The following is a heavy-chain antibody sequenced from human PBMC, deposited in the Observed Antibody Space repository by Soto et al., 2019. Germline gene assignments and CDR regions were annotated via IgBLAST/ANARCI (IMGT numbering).Heavy chain of an antibody. V-gene: IGHV4-30-4*01. Sequence: PSETLSLTCTVSGGSISSGDYYWNWIRQPLGKGLEWIGYIYYSGSTYYNPSLKSRVTISIDTSKNQFSLNLSSVTAADTAVYYCASLEWLSSDYYDMDVWGQGTTVTVSS. CDR3: ASLEWLSSDYYDMDV. CDR1: GGSISSGDYY. J-gene: IGHJ6*02. D-gene: IGHD3-3*01. CDR2: IYYSGST.